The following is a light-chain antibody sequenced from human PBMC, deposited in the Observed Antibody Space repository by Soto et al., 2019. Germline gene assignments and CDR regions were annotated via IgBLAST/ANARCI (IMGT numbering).Light chain of an antibody. V-gene: IGKV1-5*01. CDR3: QQYSTYWT. CDR2: DAS. J-gene: IGKJ1*01. Sequence: DIQMTQSPSTLSASVGDRVTITCRASQSISYWLAWYQQKPGKAPKLLIYDASSLESGVPSRFSGSGSGTEFTLTISSLQPDDFATYYCQQYSTYWTFGQGTKV. CDR1: QSISYW.